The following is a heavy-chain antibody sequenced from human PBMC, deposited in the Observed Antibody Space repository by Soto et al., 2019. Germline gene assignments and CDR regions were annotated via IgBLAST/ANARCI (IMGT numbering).Heavy chain of an antibody. V-gene: IGHV1-46*01. Sequence: QVQLVQSGAEVKKPGASVKVSCKASGYTFTSYYMHWVRQAPGQGIEWMGIINASGGSTSYAQKFKGRGTMTRDTSTRTGYMELSSLRSEDTAVYYCARVGYSRSWYYFDYWGQGTLVTVSS. CDR2: INASGGST. J-gene: IGHJ4*02. CDR3: ARVGYSRSWYYFDY. CDR1: GYTFTSYY. D-gene: IGHD6-13*01.